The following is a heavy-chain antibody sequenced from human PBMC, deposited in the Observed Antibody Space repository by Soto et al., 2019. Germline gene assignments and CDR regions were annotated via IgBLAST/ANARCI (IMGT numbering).Heavy chain of an antibody. J-gene: IGHJ4*02. CDR2: ISSSGSTI. CDR1: GFTFSSYE. V-gene: IGHV3-48*03. D-gene: IGHD3-3*01. CDR3: ARENHYDFWSGYPV. Sequence: GVSLRLSCAASGFTFSSYEMNWVRQAPGKGLEWVSYISSSGSTIYYADSVKGRFTISRDNAKNSLYLQMNSLRAEDTAVYYCARENHYDFWSGYPVWGQGTLVTVSS.